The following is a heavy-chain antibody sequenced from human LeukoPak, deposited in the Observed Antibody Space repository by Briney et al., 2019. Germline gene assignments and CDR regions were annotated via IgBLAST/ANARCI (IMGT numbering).Heavy chain of an antibody. CDR3: AKRGVVIRGLLVIGYHQEAYYYDF. CDR2: ISERGGST. J-gene: IGHJ4*02. D-gene: IGHD3-10*01. Sequence: GESLRLSCAASGLTFNNYELHWVRQTPGKGLEWVSYISERGGSTTYADSVKGRFTISRDTSLNTLYLQMNNLRAEDMAVYFCAKRGVVIRGLLVIGYHQEAYYYDFWGQGVLVTVSS. V-gene: IGHV3-23*01. CDR1: GLTFNNYE.